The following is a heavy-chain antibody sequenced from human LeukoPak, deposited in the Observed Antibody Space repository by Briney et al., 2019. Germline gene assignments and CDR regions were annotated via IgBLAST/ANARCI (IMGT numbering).Heavy chain of an antibody. CDR1: GGTFSSYA. CDR2: IIPIFGTA. D-gene: IGHD6-19*01. J-gene: IGHJ4*02. CDR3: ARAKWVAVAGFNFDY. V-gene: IGHV1-69*05. Sequence: ASVKVSCKASGGTFSSYAISWVRQAPGQGLEWMGRIIPIFGTAHYAQKFQGRVTITTDESTSTAYMELSSLRSEDTAVYYCARAKWVAVAGFNFDYWGQGTLVTVSS.